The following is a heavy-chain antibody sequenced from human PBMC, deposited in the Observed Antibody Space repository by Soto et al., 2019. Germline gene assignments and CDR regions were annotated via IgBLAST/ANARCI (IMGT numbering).Heavy chain of an antibody. J-gene: IGHJ6*02. V-gene: IGHV5-10-1*01. CDR3: ARLPAVSSLYYYYGMDV. CDR1: GYSFTSYW. D-gene: IGHD6-6*01. CDR2: IDPSDSYT. Sequence: PGEALKISCKGSGYSFTSYWISWVRQMPGKGLEWMGRIDPSDSYTNYSPSFQGNVTISADKSISTAYLQWSSLKASDTAMYYCARLPAVSSLYYYYGMDVWGQGTTVTVSS.